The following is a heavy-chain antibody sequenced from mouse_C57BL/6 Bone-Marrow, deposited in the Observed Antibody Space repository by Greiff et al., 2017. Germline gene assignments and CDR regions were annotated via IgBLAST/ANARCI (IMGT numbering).Heavy chain of an antibody. D-gene: IGHD1-1*01. CDR3: ARHGDGSSRYYFDY. Sequence: EVHLVESGGDLVKPGGSLKLSCAASGFTFSSYGMSWVRQTPDKRLEWVATISSGGSYTYYPASVKGRFTISRDNAKNTLYLQMSSLKSEDTAMYYCARHGDGSSRYYFDYWGQGTTLTVSS. CDR1: GFTFSSYG. CDR2: ISSGGSYT. J-gene: IGHJ2*01. V-gene: IGHV5-6*01.